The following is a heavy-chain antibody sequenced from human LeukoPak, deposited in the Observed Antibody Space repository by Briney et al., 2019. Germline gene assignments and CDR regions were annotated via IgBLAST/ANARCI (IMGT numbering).Heavy chain of an antibody. CDR1: GYTFTGYY. D-gene: IGHD6-13*01. V-gene: IGHV1-69*13. J-gene: IGHJ4*02. CDR3: ARGINYSSSWYYYFDY. CDR2: IIPIFGTA. Sequence: ASVKVSCKASGYTFTGYYMHWVRQAPGQGLEWMGGIIPIFGTANYAQKFQGRVTITADESTSTAYMELSSLRSEDTAVYYCARGINYSSSWYYYFDYWGQGTLVTVSS.